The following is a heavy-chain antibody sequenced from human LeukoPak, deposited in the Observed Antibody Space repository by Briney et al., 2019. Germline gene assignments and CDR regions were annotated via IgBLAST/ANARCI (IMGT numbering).Heavy chain of an antibody. J-gene: IGHJ4*02. D-gene: IGHD1-26*01. CDR2: INDSGRT. Sequence: SETLSLTCAVYGTSFSGYYWSWIRQPPGKGLEWIGEINDSGRTNYKPSLKSRVTISLDTSKNQFSLKLSPVTPADTAVYYWARGRSGGGAWYYWGQGTLVTVSS. V-gene: IGHV4-34*01. CDR1: GTSFSGYY. CDR3: ARGRSGGGAWYY.